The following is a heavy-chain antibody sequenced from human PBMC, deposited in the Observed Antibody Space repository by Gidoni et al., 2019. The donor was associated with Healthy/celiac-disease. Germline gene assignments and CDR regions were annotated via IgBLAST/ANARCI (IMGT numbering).Heavy chain of an antibody. CDR3: ARDLGYCSGGSCYADAFDI. CDR2: ISYDGSNK. CDR1: GFTFRSYA. D-gene: IGHD2-15*01. Sequence: QVQLVESGGGVVQPGRSLRLSCAASGFTFRSYAMHWVRQAPGKGLEGVAVISYDGSNKYYADSVKGRFTISRDNSKNTLYLQMNSLRAEDTAVYYCARDLGYCSGGSCYADAFDIWGQGTMVTVSS. V-gene: IGHV3-30-3*01. J-gene: IGHJ3*02.